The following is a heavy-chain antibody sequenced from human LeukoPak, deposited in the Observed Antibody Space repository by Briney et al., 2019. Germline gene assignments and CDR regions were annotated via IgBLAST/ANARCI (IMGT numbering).Heavy chain of an antibody. CDR2: MNPNSGNT. D-gene: IGHD5-18*01. CDR3: AKSRGYRNEIFDY. Sequence: ASVKVSCKASGYTFTSYDINWVRQATGQGLEWMGWMNPNSGNTGYAQKFQGRVTITRNTSISTAYMELSSLRAEDTAVYYCAKSRGYRNEIFDYWGQGTLVTVSS. V-gene: IGHV1-8*03. CDR1: GYTFTSYD. J-gene: IGHJ4*02.